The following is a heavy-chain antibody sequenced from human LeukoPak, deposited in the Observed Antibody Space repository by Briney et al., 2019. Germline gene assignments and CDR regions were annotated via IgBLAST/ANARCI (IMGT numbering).Heavy chain of an antibody. D-gene: IGHD4-17*01. Sequence: SETLSLTCAVYSGSFSGYYWSWIRQPPGKGLEWIGEINHSGSTNYNPSLKSRVTISVDTSKNQFSLKLSSMTAADTAVYYCARTLRYYYYYMDVWGKGTTVTISS. CDR3: ARTLRYYYYYMDV. J-gene: IGHJ6*03. CDR1: SGSFSGYY. CDR2: INHSGST. V-gene: IGHV4-34*01.